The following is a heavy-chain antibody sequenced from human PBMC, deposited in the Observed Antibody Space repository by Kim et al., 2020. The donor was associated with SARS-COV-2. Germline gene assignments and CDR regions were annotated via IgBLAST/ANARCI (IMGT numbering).Heavy chain of an antibody. D-gene: IGHD3-10*01. J-gene: IGHJ6*02. Sequence: YAKPVKGRLTTPIDKSKNTLDRQMNSLRAEDTAVYYCARTLVLSGYYGMDVWGQGTTVTVSS. V-gene: IGHV3-33*01. CDR3: ARTLVLSGYYGMDV.